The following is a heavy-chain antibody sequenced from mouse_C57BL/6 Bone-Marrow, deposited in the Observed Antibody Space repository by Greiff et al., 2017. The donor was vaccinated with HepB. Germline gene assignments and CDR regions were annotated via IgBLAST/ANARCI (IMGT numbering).Heavy chain of an antibody. CDR3: ARHMGITTVVATDWYFDV. CDR1: GFTFSDYG. CDR2: ISNLAYSI. V-gene: IGHV5-15*01. D-gene: IGHD1-1*01. J-gene: IGHJ1*03. Sequence: EVKLMESGGGLVQPGGSLKLSCAASGFTFSDYGMAWVRQAPRKGPEWVAFISNLAYSIYYADTVTGRFTISRENAKNTLYLEMSSLRSEDTAMYYCARHMGITTVVATDWYFDVWGTGTTVTVSS.